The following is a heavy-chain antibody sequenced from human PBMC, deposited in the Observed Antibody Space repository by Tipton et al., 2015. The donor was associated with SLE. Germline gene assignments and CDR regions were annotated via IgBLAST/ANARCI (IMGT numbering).Heavy chain of an antibody. CDR3: AKDAHGDYSHFDQ. Sequence: SLRLSCAASGFTFGDYAMHWVRQAPGKGLEWVSGISWNSGDIGYADSVKGRFTITRDNAKNSLFLQMNNLRAEDTALYYCAKDAHGDYSHFDQWGQGTLVTVAS. CDR2: ISWNSGDI. J-gene: IGHJ4*02. V-gene: IGHV3-9*01. D-gene: IGHD4-17*01. CDR1: GFTFGDYA.